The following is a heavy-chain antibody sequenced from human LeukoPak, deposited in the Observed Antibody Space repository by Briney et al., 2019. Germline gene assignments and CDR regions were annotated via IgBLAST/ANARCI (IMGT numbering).Heavy chain of an antibody. CDR3: ARRSRSDYYDSSGYYHTRLPTCYFDY. CDR2: IYPGDSDT. Sequence: GESLKLSCKGSGYSFTSYWIGWVRQMPGKGLEWMGIIYPGDSDTRYSQSFQGQVTISADKSISTPYLQLSNLKASDTAMYYCARRSRSDYYDSSGYYHTRLPTCYFDYWGQGTLVTVSS. CDR1: GYSFTSYW. V-gene: IGHV5-51*03. J-gene: IGHJ4*02. D-gene: IGHD3-22*01.